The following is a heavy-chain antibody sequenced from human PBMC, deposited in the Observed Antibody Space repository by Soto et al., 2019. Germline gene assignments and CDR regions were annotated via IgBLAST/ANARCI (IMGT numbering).Heavy chain of an antibody. CDR3: AAGYCSSTSCYQVAFDI. J-gene: IGHJ3*02. V-gene: IGHV1-58*02. Sequence: SVKVSCKASGFTFTSSAMQWVRQARGQRLEWIGWIVVGSGNTNYAQKFQERVTITRDMSTSTAYMELSSLRSEDTAVHYCAAGYCSSTSCYQVAFDIWGQGTMVTVSS. D-gene: IGHD2-2*01. CDR1: GFTFTSSA. CDR2: IVVGSGNT.